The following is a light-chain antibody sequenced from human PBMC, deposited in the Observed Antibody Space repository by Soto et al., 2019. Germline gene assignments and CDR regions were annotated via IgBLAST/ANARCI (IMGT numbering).Light chain of an antibody. CDR1: NSDVGGYNY. Sequence: QSALTQPASVSGSPGQSITISCTGTNSDVGGYNYVSWFQQHPGKAPKLIIYEVSYRPSGVSYRFSGSKSGNTASLTISGLQAEDDADYYCSSYRIDNARVFGGGTKLTVL. V-gene: IGLV2-14*01. CDR3: SSYRIDNARV. J-gene: IGLJ3*02. CDR2: EVS.